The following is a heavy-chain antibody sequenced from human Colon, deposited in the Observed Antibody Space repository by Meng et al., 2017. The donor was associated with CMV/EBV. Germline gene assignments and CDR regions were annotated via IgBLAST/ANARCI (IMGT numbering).Heavy chain of an antibody. J-gene: IGHJ4*02. Sequence: GSLRLSCSVSGGPIISHSYYWGWIRQSPGKGLEWIGSINYSGTTYYSPSLKRRVALSVDTSKNQFSLNLNSVTAADTATYYCARTFGEPVDGYFDYWGQGTPVTVSS. D-gene: IGHD1-14*01. CDR1: GGPIISHSYY. CDR3: ARTFGEPVDGYFDY. CDR2: INYSGTT. V-gene: IGHV4-39*07.